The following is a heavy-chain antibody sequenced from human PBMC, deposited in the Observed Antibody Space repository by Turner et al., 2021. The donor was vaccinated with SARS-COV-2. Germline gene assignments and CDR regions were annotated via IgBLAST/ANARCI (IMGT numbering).Heavy chain of an antibody. J-gene: IGHJ6*02. V-gene: IGHV3-53*01. CDR1: GFTVSSNY. Sequence: EVQLVESGGGLIQPGGSLRLSCAASGFTVSSNYRSWVRQAPGKGLEWVSVIYSGGSTYYADSVKGRFTISRDNSKNTLYLQMNSLRAEDTAVYYCARDRRVWFGELLYGLDVWGQGTTVTVSS. CDR2: IYSGGST. D-gene: IGHD3-10*01. CDR3: ARDRRVWFGELLYGLDV.